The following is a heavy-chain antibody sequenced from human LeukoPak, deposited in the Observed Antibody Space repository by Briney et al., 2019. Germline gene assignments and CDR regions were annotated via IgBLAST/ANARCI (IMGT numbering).Heavy chain of an antibody. CDR2: INHSGST. J-gene: IGHJ4*02. D-gene: IGHD3-16*01. Sequence: PSETLSLTCTVSGGSISSSSYYWSWIRQPPGKGLEWIGEINHSGSTNYNPSLKSRVTISVDTSKNQFSLKLSSVTAADTAVYYCARDRAWGYHRRGDFDYWGQGTLVTVSS. V-gene: IGHV4-39*07. CDR3: ARDRAWGYHRRGDFDY. CDR1: GGSISSSSYY.